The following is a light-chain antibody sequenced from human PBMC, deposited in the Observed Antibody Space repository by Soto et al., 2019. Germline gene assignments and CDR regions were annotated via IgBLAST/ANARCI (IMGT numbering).Light chain of an antibody. Sequence: QSALTQPRSVSGSPGQSVTISCTATSSDLIGYNFVSWYQHHPGTAPKLVIYDVTERPSGVPDRFSGSRSGNTAYLTISGLRAEDEADYHCCSYAGSYVFGSGTKVTXL. J-gene: IGLJ1*01. V-gene: IGLV2-11*01. CDR2: DVT. CDR1: SSDLIGYNF. CDR3: CSYAGSYV.